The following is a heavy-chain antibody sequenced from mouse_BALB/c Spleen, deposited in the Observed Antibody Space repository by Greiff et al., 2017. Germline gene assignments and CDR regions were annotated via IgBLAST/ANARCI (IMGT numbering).Heavy chain of an antibody. Sequence: EVKLQQSGPELVKPGASVKIPCKASGYTFTDYNMDWVKQSHGKSLEWIGDINPNNGGTIYNQKFKGKATLTVDKSSSTAYMELRSLTSEDTAVYYCARGYYGSSGAWFAYWGQGTLVTVSA. D-gene: IGHD1-1*01. CDR1: GYTFTDYN. CDR2: INPNNGGT. CDR3: ARGYYGSSGAWFAY. V-gene: IGHV1-18*01. J-gene: IGHJ3*01.